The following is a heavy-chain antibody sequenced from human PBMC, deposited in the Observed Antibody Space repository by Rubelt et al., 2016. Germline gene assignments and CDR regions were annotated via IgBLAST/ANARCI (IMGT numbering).Heavy chain of an antibody. D-gene: IGHD6-13*01. CDR1: EFTFSNYW. J-gene: IGHJ4*02. V-gene: IGHV3-74*01. CDR2: LKSDGSNP. CDR3: ARGFDKAYSISWSS. Sequence: EVQLVESGGGLVQPGGSLRLSCVASEFTFSNYWMHWVRQAPGKGLVWVSRLKSDGSNPNYADSVKGRFTISRDNAKNTLYLQMSSLRAEDTAVYYCARGFDKAYSISWSSWGQGTLVTVSS.